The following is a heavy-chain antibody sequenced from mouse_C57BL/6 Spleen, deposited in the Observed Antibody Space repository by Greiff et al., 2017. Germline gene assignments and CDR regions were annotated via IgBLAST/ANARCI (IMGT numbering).Heavy chain of an antibody. CDR1: GYTFTDYY. V-gene: IGHV1-26*01. D-gene: IGHD2-13*01. J-gene: IGHJ3*01. CDR2: INPNNGGT. CDR3: ARSGDHEGFAY. Sequence: EVQLQQSGPELVKPGASVTISCKASGYTFTDYYMNWVKQSHGKSLEWIGDINPNNGGTSYNQKFKGKATLTVDKSSSTAYMELRSLTSEDSAVYYCARSGDHEGFAYRGQGTLVTVAA.